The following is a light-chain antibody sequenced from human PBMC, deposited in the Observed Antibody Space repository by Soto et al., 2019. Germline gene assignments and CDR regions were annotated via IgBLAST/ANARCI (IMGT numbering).Light chain of an antibody. CDR1: AFPKKY. J-gene: IGLJ2*01. CDR2: EDT. V-gene: IGLV3-10*01. CDR3: YSPYSSGGI. Sequence: SYELTQPPSLSVSPGQTARITCSGDAFPKKYAYWYQQRSGQAPVLVIYEDTKRPSGIPERFSGSSSGTTATLTISGAHVEDEGDYFCYSPYSSGGIFGGGTKLTVL.